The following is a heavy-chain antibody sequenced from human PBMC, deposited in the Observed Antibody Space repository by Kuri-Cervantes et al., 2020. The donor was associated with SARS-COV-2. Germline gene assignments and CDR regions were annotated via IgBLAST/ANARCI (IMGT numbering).Heavy chain of an antibody. Sequence: ASVKVSCKASGYTFTGYYMHWVRQAPGQGLEWMGWINPNSGGTNYAQKFRGRVTMTRDTSISTVYMELSRLTTDDTAIFYCVRFRYSDTSRNASDIWGQGTVVTVSS. D-gene: IGHD3-22*01. V-gene: IGHV1-2*02. CDR3: VRFRYSDTSRNASDI. J-gene: IGHJ3*02. CDR1: GYTFTGYY. CDR2: INPNSGGT.